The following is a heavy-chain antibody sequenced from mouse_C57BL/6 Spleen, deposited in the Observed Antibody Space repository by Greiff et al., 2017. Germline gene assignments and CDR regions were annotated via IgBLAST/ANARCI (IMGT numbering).Heavy chain of an antibody. CDR3: ARDYDYDGHYAMDY. D-gene: IGHD2-4*01. Sequence: DVHLVESEGGLVQPGSSMKLSCTASGFTFSDYYMAWVRQVPEKGLEWVANINYDGSSTYYLDSLKSRFIISRDNAKNILYLQMSSLKSEDTATYYCARDYDYDGHYAMDYWGQGTSVTVSS. J-gene: IGHJ4*01. CDR1: GFTFSDYY. CDR2: INYDGSST. V-gene: IGHV5-16*01.